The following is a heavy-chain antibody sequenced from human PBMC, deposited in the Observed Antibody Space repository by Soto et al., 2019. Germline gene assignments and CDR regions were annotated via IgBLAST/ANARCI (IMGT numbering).Heavy chain of an antibody. CDR3: ARDVCGGDCYGAFDI. J-gene: IGHJ3*02. Sequence: SETLSLTCAVSGGSISSGGDSGSWIRQPPGKGLEWIGYIYHSGSTYYNPSLKSRVTISVDRSKNQFSLKLSSVTAADTAVYYCARDVCGGDCYGAFDIWGQGTMVT. CDR1: GGSISSGGDS. V-gene: IGHV4-30-2*01. D-gene: IGHD2-21*02. CDR2: IYHSGST.